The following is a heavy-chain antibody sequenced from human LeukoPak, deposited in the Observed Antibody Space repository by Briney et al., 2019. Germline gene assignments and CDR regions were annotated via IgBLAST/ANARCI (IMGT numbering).Heavy chain of an antibody. J-gene: IGHJ4*02. CDR3: AKDGYSSSFDY. CDR1: GFTFFSFT. D-gene: IGHD6-13*01. Sequence: GGSLRLSCAASGFTFFSFTMTWVRQAPGKGLECVSGIGGRSGGAHSTYYADSVRGRFTVSRDDSKNTLYLQMNSLRAEDTAVYYCAKDGYSSSFDYWGQGTLVTVSS. V-gene: IGHV3-23*01. CDR2: IGGRSGGAHST.